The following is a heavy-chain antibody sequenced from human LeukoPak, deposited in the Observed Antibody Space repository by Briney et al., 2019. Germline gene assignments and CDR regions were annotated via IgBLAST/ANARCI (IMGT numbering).Heavy chain of an antibody. D-gene: IGHD3-22*01. CDR2: INIDGTYT. CDR1: GFTFGDHW. Sequence: GGSLRLSCAASGFTFGDHWMHWVRKAPGKELVWVSRINIDGTYTTYADSVKGRFTISRDNAKNTLYLQMNSLRAEDTAVYYCARDRHRYHYDGSGYPPYWGQGTLVTVSS. J-gene: IGHJ4*02. CDR3: ARDRHRYHYDGSGYPPY. V-gene: IGHV3-74*01.